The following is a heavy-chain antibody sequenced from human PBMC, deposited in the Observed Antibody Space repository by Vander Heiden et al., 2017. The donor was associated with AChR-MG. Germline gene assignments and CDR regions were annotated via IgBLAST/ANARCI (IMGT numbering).Heavy chain of an antibody. D-gene: IGHD4-17*01. J-gene: IGHJ5*02. CDR2: ISSSSSYI. Sequence: EVQLVESGGGLVKPGGSLRLSCAASGFTFSSYSMNWARQAPGKGLEWVSSISSSSSYIYYADSVKGRFTISRDNAKNSLYLQMNSLRAEDTAVYYCARDTADVGWFDPWGQGTLVTVSS. CDR1: GFTFSSYS. CDR3: ARDTADVGWFDP. V-gene: IGHV3-21*01.